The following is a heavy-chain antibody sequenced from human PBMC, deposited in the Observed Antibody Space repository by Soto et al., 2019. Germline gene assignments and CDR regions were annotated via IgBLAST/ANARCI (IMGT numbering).Heavy chain of an antibody. CDR1: GGTFSSYA. J-gene: IGHJ6*02. D-gene: IGHD2-2*01. CDR3: ASHSSLRGYCISTSCYGYYYGMDV. Sequence: QVQLVQSGAEVKKPGSSVKVSCKASGGTFSSYAISWVRQAPGQGLEWMGGIIPILGKADYAQKFQGRVTITADESTSTAYMELSSLRSEDTAVYYCASHSSLRGYCISTSCYGYYYGMDVWGQGTTVTVSS. V-gene: IGHV1-69*12. CDR2: IIPILGKA.